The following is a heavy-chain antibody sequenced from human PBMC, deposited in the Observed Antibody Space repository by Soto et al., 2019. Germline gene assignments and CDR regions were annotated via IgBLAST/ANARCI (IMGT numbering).Heavy chain of an antibody. V-gene: IGHV4-61*01. Sequence: PSETLSLTCTVSGDSVSSSIKCWSWVRQPPGKALEWIAYICYSVITKYEPSLKSRVTISTDTSKNQLSLKMTSVTAEDTAVYYCARSGGGSGWLGGQGTLVTVSS. D-gene: IGHD6-19*01. CDR2: ICYSVIT. CDR3: ARSGGGSGWL. CDR1: GDSVSSSIKC. J-gene: IGHJ4*02.